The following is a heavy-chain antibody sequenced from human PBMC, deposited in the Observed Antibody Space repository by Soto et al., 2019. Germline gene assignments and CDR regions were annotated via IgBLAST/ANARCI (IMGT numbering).Heavy chain of an antibody. CDR1: GFTFSSYG. Sequence: QVQLVESGGGVVQPGRSLRLSCAASGFTFSSYGMHWVRQAPGKGLEWVAVIWYDGSNKYYADSVKGRFTISRDNSKNXLYLQMNSLRAEDTAVYYCARDEALRNSYYYGMDVWGQGTTVTVSS. J-gene: IGHJ6*02. D-gene: IGHD4-17*01. V-gene: IGHV3-33*01. CDR2: IWYDGSNK. CDR3: ARDEALRNSYYYGMDV.